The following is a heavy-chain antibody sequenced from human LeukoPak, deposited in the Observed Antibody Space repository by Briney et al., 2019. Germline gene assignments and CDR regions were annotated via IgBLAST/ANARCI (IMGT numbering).Heavy chain of an antibody. J-gene: IGHJ4*02. CDR1: GFTDNSNY. Sequence: PGGPLTLSCTASGFTDNSNYMRGLRDAPGKGLEGVSIIDSGGSTYYTDSVRGRFIISRDVSKNTMYLQMNSLRAEDTAVYYCARVGDCGRASCYAIDYWGQGTLVTVSS. V-gene: IGHV3-66*01. CDR3: ARVGDCGRASCYAIDY. D-gene: IGHD2-2*01. CDR2: IDSGGST.